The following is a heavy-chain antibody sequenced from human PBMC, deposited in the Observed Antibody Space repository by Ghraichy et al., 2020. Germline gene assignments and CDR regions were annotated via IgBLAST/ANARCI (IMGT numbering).Heavy chain of an antibody. J-gene: IGHJ4*02. CDR2: IIHSGSP. Sequence: SETLSLTCAVYGGSFSNYYWNWIRQPPGKGLEWIGEIIHSGSPNYNPSLKSRVTISVDTSKNQFSLRLNSVTAADTAVYYCAREGAAGSGGYFFDYWGQGTLVTVSS. CDR3: AREGAAGSGGYFFDY. CDR1: GGSFSNYY. V-gene: IGHV4-34*12. D-gene: IGHD3-10*01.